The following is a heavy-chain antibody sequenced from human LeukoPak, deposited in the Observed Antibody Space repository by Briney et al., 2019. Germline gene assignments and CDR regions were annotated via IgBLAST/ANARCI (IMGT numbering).Heavy chain of an antibody. D-gene: IGHD3-3*01. V-gene: IGHV3-74*01. CDR2: IDNDGHGI. Sequence: QTGGSLRLSCAASGFRFGGYWMHWARQGPEKGLELVSRIDNDGHGILYADSVKGRFTTSRDNAKTTLYLQMNSLRVEDTAVYYCATGGGWDTSFGVVTHIDVWGKGTTVAVSS. CDR3: ATGGGWDTSFGVVTHIDV. J-gene: IGHJ6*03. CDR1: GFRFGGYW.